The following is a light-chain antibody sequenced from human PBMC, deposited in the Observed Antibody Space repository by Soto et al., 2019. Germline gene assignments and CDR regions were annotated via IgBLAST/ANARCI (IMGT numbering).Light chain of an antibody. CDR3: QQYQSDTWT. V-gene: IGKV1-5*01. J-gene: IGKJ1*01. CDR1: QSISNW. Sequence: DIHMTQSPSTLPASVGDRVTITCRASQSISNWLAWYQQKPGKAPNLLIYDASSLQSGVPSRFSGSGSATEFTLTISDLQPDDFATYYCQQYQSDTWTFGQGTKVDIK. CDR2: DAS.